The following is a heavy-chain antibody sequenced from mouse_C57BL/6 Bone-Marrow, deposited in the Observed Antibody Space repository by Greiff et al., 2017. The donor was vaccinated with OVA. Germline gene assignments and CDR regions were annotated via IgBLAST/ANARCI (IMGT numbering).Heavy chain of an antibody. CDR2: IYPGDGDT. CDR1: GYAFSSSW. D-gene: IGHD2-3*01. V-gene: IGHV1-82*01. Sequence: VKVVESGPELVKPGASVKISCKASGYAFSSSWMNWVKQRPGKGLEWIGRIYPGDGDTNYNGKFKGKATLTADKSSSTAYMQLSSLTSEDSAVYFCARLGGYFYFDYWGQGTTLTVSS. CDR3: ARLGGYFYFDY. J-gene: IGHJ2*01.